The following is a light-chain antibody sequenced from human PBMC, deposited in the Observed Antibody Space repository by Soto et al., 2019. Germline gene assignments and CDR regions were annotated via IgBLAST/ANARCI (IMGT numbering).Light chain of an antibody. CDR3: QQYDDSIT. CDR2: GAS. J-gene: IGKJ1*01. Sequence: EIVLTQSPDTLSLSPGESATLSCRASQSVSSNYLAWYQQKPGRAPRLLIYGASNRATGIPDRFSGSGSGTDFTLTISRLEPEDFAVFYCQQYDDSITFGQGTKVEIK. CDR1: QSVSSNY. V-gene: IGKV3-20*01.